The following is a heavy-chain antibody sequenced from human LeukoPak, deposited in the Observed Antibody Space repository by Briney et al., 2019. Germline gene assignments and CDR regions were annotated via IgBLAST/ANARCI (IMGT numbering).Heavy chain of an antibody. CDR1: GGSISSGSYY. CDR2: IYTSGST. J-gene: IGHJ4*02. Sequence: SETLSLTCTVSGGSISSGSYYWSWIRQPAGKGLEWIGRIYTSGSTNYNPSLKSRVTISVDTSKNQFSLKLSSVTAADTAVYYCASDLMSSSGGNFDYWGQGTLVTVSS. D-gene: IGHD6-13*01. CDR3: ASDLMSSSGGNFDY. V-gene: IGHV4-61*02.